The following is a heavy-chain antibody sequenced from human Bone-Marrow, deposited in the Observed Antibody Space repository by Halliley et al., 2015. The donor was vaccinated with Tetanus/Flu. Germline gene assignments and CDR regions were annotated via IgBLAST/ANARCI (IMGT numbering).Heavy chain of an antibody. D-gene: IGHD2-8*01. CDR3: ARGVSGDGTLDY. J-gene: IGHJ4*02. CDR2: IDHSGGA. Sequence: TLSLTCAVSGYSISIGYFWGWIRRPPGQGLEWIGSIDHSGGAYYNPALKSRITILVDTSKNQFPLKLSSVTAADTAVYYCARGVSGDGTLDYWGQGTPVTVSS. V-gene: IGHV4-38-2*01. CDR1: GYSISIGYF.